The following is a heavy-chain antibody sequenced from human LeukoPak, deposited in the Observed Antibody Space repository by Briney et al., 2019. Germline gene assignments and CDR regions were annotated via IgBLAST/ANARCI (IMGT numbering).Heavy chain of an antibody. D-gene: IGHD6-25*01. CDR1: GFNFNTHS. J-gene: IGHJ4*02. CDR2: IGGSSSPI. V-gene: IGHV3-48*01. Sequence: GGSLRLSCAASGFNFNTHSMNWVRQAPGKGLEWLSYIGGSSSPIYSADSVKGRLTISRDNAKNSVYLQMNSLRAEDTAVYYCARGRDSSAAFDHWGQGTLVTVSS. CDR3: ARGRDSSAAFDH.